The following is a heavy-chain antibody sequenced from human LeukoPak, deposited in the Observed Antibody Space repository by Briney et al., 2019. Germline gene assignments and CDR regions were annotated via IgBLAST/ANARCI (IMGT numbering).Heavy chain of an antibody. CDR2: IHHSGST. V-gene: IGHV4-38-2*02. D-gene: IGHD1-26*01. Sequence: SETLSLTCAVSGYSISSAYYWGWMRQPPGKGLEWIVSIHHSGSTYFNPSLKSRVTISVDTPKNQFSLKLRSVPAADTAVYYCARDRVGATYAFDIWGQGTMVTVSS. CDR1: GYSISSAYY. CDR3: ARDRVGATYAFDI. J-gene: IGHJ3*02.